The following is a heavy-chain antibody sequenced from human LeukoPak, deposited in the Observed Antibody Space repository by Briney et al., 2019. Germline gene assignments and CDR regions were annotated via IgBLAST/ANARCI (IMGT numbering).Heavy chain of an antibody. CDR1: VLTLREAW. J-gene: IGHJ4*02. V-gene: IGHV3-15*01. CDR2: IKSKIDGGTI. Sequence: PAWSLRLSCVRSVLTLREAWMSWVRQAPPKGLEWVGRIKSKIDGGTIDYGSPVKGRFTISRDDSRNTLYLQMNSLKTEDTAVYYCTTRGQDGCWGQGTLVTVS. D-gene: IGHD3-10*01. CDR3: TTRGQDGC.